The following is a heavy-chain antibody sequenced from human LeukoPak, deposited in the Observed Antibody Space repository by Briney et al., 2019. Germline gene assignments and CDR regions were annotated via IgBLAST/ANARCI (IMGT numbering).Heavy chain of an antibody. D-gene: IGHD3-16*01. Sequence: SETLSLTCTVSGGSISSSSCYWGWIRQPPGKGLEWIGSIYYSGSTYYNPSLKSRVTISVDTSNNQFSLKLTSVTAAVTAVYYCAHFRGGAFDFWGQGTMVTVSS. CDR3: AHFRGGAFDF. CDR1: GGSISSSSCY. V-gene: IGHV4-39*01. J-gene: IGHJ3*01. CDR2: IYYSGST.